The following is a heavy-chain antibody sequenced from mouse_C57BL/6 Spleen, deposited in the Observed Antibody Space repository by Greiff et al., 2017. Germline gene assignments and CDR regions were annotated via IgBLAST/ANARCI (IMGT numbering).Heavy chain of an antibody. CDR3: ARSCSIYWYFDG. V-gene: IGHV14-2*01. CDR1: GFNFKDYD. J-gene: IGHJ1*03. CDR2: IDPEDGET. D-gene: IGHD1-1*01. Sequence: VQLKQSGAELVKPGASVKLSCTASGFNFKDYDMHWVKQRTEQGLEWIGRIDPEDGETKYAPKFQGKATITADTSSNTAYMQLSSLTSEDTAVYYFARSCSIYWYFDGWGTATTVTVAS.